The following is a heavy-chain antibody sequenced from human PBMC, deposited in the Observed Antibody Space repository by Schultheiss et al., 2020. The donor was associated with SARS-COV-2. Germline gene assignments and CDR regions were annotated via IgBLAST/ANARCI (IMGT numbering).Heavy chain of an antibody. CDR1: GGSISSYY. CDR3: GSCIAAAGTSWFDP. CDR2: IYTSGST. Sequence: SQTLSLTCTVSGGSISSYYWSWIRQPAGKGLEWIGRIYTSGSTNYNPSLKSRVTISVDTSKNQFSLKLSSVTAADTAVYYCGSCIAAAGTSWFDPWGQGTLVTVSS. D-gene: IGHD6-13*01. J-gene: IGHJ5*02. V-gene: IGHV4-4*07.